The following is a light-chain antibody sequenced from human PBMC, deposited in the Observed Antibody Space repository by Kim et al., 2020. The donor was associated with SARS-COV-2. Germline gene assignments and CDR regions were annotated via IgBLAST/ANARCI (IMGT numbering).Light chain of an antibody. J-gene: IGKJ1*01. V-gene: IGKV1-39*01. Sequence: ASVGDRVTITCRASQTINTYLKWYQQKPGKAPNLLIYAASRLQSGVPSRFSGSGSGTDFTLTISSLQPEDFATYFCQQTYTTPPTFGQGTKVDIK. CDR2: AAS. CDR1: QTINTY. CDR3: QQTYTTPPT.